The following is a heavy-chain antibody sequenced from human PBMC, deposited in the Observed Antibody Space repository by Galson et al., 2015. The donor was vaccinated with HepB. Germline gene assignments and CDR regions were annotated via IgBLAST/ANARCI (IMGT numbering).Heavy chain of an antibody. CDR2: MYYDGRS. D-gene: IGHD7-27*01. Sequence: ETLSLTCTVSGGSISSYYWSWIRQSPGKGLEWIGYMYYDGRSNYSPSHRSRVTISLDTSKNQFSLNLSSVTAADTAVYYCATIKWGGGSFDIWGQGTMVIVSS. CDR1: GGSISSYY. CDR3: ATIKWGGGSFDI. V-gene: IGHV4-59*01. J-gene: IGHJ3*02.